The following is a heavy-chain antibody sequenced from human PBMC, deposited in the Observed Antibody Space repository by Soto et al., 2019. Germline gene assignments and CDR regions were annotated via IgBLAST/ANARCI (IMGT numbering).Heavy chain of an antibody. J-gene: IGHJ6*02. Sequence: SETLSLTCSVSGGSFSSDSFIWSWVRQFPGKGLEWIGYINYSGTTYYNPSLRSRITMSVDTSKNQFSLNLSSVTAADTAVYYCARDHKWDGMDVWGQGTTVTV. CDR3: ARDHKWDGMDV. CDR1: GGSFSSDSFI. CDR2: INYSGTT. V-gene: IGHV4-31*03. D-gene: IGHD1-26*01.